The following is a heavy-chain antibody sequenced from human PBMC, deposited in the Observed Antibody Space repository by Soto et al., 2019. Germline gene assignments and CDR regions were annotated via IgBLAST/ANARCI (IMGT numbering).Heavy chain of an antibody. D-gene: IGHD6-6*01. CDR1: GGSISSGGYY. Sequence: QVQLQESGPGLVKPSQTLSLTCTVSGGSISSGGYYWSWIRQHPGKGLEWIGYIYYSGSTYYNPSLKSRVTISVDTSKNQCSLKLSSVTAADTAVYYCARDAHVSSSIRWFDPWGQGTLVTVSS. J-gene: IGHJ5*02. CDR2: IYYSGST. V-gene: IGHV4-31*03. CDR3: ARDAHVSSSIRWFDP.